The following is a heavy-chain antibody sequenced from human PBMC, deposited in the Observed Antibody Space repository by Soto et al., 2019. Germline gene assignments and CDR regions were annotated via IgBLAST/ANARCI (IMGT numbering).Heavy chain of an antibody. CDR3: AKGGSSSSGGGVFDY. V-gene: IGHV5-51*01. CDR1: GYSFTSYW. Sequence: GESLKISCKGSGYSFTSYWIGWVRQMPGKGLEWMGIIYPGDSDTRYSPSFQGQVTISRDNSKNTLYLQMNSLRAEDTAVYYCAKGGSSSSGGGVFDYWGQGTLVTVSS. CDR2: IYPGDSDT. J-gene: IGHJ4*02. D-gene: IGHD6-6*01.